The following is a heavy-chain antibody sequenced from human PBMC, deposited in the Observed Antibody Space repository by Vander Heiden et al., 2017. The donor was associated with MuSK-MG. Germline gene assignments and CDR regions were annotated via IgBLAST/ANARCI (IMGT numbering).Heavy chain of an antibody. D-gene: IGHD6-19*01. J-gene: IGHJ4*02. Sequence: QVQLQESGPGLVKPSETLSLTCTVSGGSVSSGSYYWSWIRQPPGKGLEWIGYIYYSGSTNYNPSLKSRVTISVDTSKNQFSLKLSSVTAADTAVYYCARVKVSVAGTPYFDYWGQGTLVTVSS. CDR1: GGSVSSGSYY. CDR3: ARVKVSVAGTPYFDY. CDR2: IYYSGST. V-gene: IGHV4-61*01.